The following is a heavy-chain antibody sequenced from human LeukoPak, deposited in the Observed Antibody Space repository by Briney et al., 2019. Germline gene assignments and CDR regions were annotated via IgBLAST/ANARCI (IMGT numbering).Heavy chain of an antibody. CDR2: IRYDGNNK. V-gene: IGHV3-30*02. CDR1: GFTFGSYG. Sequence: PGGSLRLSCAASGFTFGSYGMHWVRQAPGKWPEWVAFIRYDGNNKYYADSVKGRFTISRDNSKNTLYLQMNSLRPEDTAVNYCARTVYDFWSGYSPIEPWGQGTLVTVSS. D-gene: IGHD3-3*01. J-gene: IGHJ5*02. CDR3: ARTVYDFWSGYSPIEP.